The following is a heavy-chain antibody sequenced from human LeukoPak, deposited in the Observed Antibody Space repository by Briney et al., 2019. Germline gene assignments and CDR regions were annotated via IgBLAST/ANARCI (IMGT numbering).Heavy chain of an antibody. J-gene: IGHJ4*02. CDR1: GYTFTIYG. D-gene: IGHD3-22*01. CDR3: ARYYYDSSGYPEIDY. V-gene: IGHV1-18*01. CDR2: ISAYNGNT. Sequence: GASVKVSCKASGYTFTIYGISWVRQAPGQGLEWMGWISAYNGNTNYAQKLQGRVTMTTDTSTSTAYMELRSLRSDDTAVYYCARYYYDSSGYPEIDYWGQGTLVTVSS.